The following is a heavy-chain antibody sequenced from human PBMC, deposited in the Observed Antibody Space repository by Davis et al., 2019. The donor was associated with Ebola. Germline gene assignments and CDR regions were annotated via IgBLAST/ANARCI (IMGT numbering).Heavy chain of an antibody. CDR2: IKQDGSEK. CDR3: ARGGGNVFDY. CDR1: GFTFSDYW. D-gene: IGHD4-23*01. Sequence: GESLKISCVASGFTFSDYWMSWVRQAPGKGLEWVANIKQDGSEKHYVDSVKGRFSISRDNAKNSLYLQMNSLRAEDTAVFYCARGGGNVFDYWGQGALVTVSS. V-gene: IGHV3-7*01. J-gene: IGHJ4*02.